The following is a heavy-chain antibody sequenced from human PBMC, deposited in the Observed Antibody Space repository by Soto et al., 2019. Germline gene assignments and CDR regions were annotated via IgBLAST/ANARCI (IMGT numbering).Heavy chain of an antibody. CDR3: AKDWGGGSGSYYFDY. Sequence: QVQLVESGGGVVQPGRSLRLSCAASGFTFSSYGMHWVRQAPGKGLEWVAVISYDGSNKYYADSVKGRFTISRDNSKNTLYLQMNSLRAEDTAVYYCAKDWGGGSGSYYFDYWGQGTLVTVSS. J-gene: IGHJ4*02. CDR2: ISYDGSNK. V-gene: IGHV3-30*18. CDR1: GFTFSSYG. D-gene: IGHD2-21*01.